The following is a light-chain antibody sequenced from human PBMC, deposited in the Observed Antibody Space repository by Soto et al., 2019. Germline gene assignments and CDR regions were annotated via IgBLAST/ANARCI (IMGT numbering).Light chain of an antibody. CDR3: RSYPSSSTL. CDR2: AVT. Sequence: QSALTQPASVSGSPGQSITISCTGTSSDVGGYNYVSWYQQHPGKAPKLMIYAVTDRPSGVSSRFSGSKSGNTASLTISGLQAEDEADYYCRSYPSSSTLFGTGTKVTVL. J-gene: IGLJ1*01. CDR1: SSDVGGYNY. V-gene: IGLV2-14*01.